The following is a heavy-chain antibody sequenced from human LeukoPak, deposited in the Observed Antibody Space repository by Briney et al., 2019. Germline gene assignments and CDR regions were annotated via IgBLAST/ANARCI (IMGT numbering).Heavy chain of an antibody. CDR1: GYTFDSYG. CDR2: ISCYTGNT. V-gene: IGHV1-18*01. CDR3: ARGRKLVRVAFDI. Sequence: ASVKVSREASGYTFDSYGISWVRQAPGQGLEWMGWISCYTGNTNHAQKFQGRVTITADESTTTAYMELSSLRSEDTAVYYCARGRKLVRVAFDIWGQGTMVTVSS. D-gene: IGHD6-6*01. J-gene: IGHJ3*02.